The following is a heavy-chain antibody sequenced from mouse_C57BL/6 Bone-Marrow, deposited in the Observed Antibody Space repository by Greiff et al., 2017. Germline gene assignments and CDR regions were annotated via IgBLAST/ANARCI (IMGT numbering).Heavy chain of an antibody. J-gene: IGHJ2*01. CDR2: IYPGDGGT. D-gene: IGHD1-1*01. Sequence: QVQLQQSGAELVKPGASVKISCKASGYEFSSYWMHWVKQRPGKGLEWIGQIYPGDGGTNYNGKFKGKALLTADKSSSTAYMQLSSLTSEDSAVYFFARSGGYSYGSSFDYWGQGTTLTVSS. CDR1: GYEFSSYW. CDR3: ARSGGYSYGSSFDY. V-gene: IGHV1-80*01.